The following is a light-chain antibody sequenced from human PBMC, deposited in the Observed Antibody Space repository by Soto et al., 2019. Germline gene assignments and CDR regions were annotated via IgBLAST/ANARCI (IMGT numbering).Light chain of an antibody. CDR1: SSDIGGYYY. CDR2: DVS. CDR3: SSYTSSDTPVL. V-gene: IGLV2-14*01. J-gene: IGLJ2*01. Sequence: QSALTQPASVSGSPGQSITISCTGTSSDIGGYYYVSWYQQHPGEAPKLMIYDVSNRPSGVSNRFSGSKSGNTASLTISGLQAEDDADYYCSSYTSSDTPVLFGGGTKLTVL.